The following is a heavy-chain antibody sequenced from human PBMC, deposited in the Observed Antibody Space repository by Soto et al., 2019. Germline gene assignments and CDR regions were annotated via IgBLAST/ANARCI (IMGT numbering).Heavy chain of an antibody. CDR3: ARDKITGLFDY. CDR2: INHSGST. D-gene: IGHD2-8*02. J-gene: IGHJ4*02. V-gene: IGHV4-39*07. CDR1: GGSIGSGGYW. Sequence: SETLSLTCTVSGGSIGSGGYWWSWIRQPPGTGLEWIGEINHSGSTNYNPSLKSRVTISVDTSKNQFSLKLTSVTAADTAVYYCARDKITGLFDYWGQGTLVTVSS.